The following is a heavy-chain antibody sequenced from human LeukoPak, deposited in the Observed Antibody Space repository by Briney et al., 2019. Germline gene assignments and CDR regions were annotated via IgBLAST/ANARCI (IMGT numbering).Heavy chain of an antibody. CDR3: AKGRYSSSWYLGQYYFDY. J-gene: IGHJ4*02. CDR1: GFTFSSYA. V-gene: IGHV3-23*01. D-gene: IGHD6-13*01. Sequence: GGSLRLSCAASGFTFSSYAMSWVGQAPGKGLEWVSAISGSGGSTYYADSVKGRFTISRDNSKNTLYLQMNSLRAEDTAVYYCAKGRYSSSWYLGQYYFDYWGQGTLVTVSS. CDR2: ISGSGGST.